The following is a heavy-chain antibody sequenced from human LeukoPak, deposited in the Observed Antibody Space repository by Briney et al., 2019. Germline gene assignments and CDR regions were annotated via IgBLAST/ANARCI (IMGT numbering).Heavy chain of an antibody. Sequence: SQTLSLTCTVSGGSISSGDYYWSWIRQPPGKGLEWIGYIYYSGSTYYNPSLKSRVTISVDTSKNQFSLKLSSVTAADTAVYYCARDRNSYCSSTSCYTGDAFDIWGQGTMVTVSS. CDR1: GGSISSGDYY. D-gene: IGHD2-2*02. CDR3: ARDRNSYCSSTSCYTGDAFDI. V-gene: IGHV4-30-4*08. J-gene: IGHJ3*02. CDR2: IYYSGST.